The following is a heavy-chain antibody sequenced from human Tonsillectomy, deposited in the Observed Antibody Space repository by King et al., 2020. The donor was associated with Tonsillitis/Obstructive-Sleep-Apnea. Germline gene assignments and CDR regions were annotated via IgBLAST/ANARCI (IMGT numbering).Heavy chain of an antibody. D-gene: IGHD2-2*01. J-gene: IGHJ5*02. V-gene: IGHV3-21*06. CDR1: GFTFSTFS. Sequence: VQLVESGGGLVKPGGSLKLSCGASGFTFSTFSMNWVRQAPGRGLEWISSISMSSSYIHYADSVKGRFTISRDNAKSSLYLQMDSLRAEDTAVYYCECCTSTTCAWGQGTQVTVSS. CDR2: ISMSSSYI. CDR3: ECCTSTTCA.